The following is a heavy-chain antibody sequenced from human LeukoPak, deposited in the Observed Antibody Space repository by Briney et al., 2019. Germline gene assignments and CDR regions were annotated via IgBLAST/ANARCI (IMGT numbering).Heavy chain of an antibody. CDR3: ARDLWSGYYASFDY. CDR2: IIPILGIA. Sequence: GASVKVSCKASGGTFTSYGISWVRQAPGQGPEWMGRIIPILGIANYAQKFQGRVTITADKSTSTAYMELSSLRSEATDVYYCARDLWSGYYASFDYWGQGTLVTASS. D-gene: IGHD3-3*01. V-gene: IGHV1-69*04. CDR1: GGTFTSYG. J-gene: IGHJ4*02.